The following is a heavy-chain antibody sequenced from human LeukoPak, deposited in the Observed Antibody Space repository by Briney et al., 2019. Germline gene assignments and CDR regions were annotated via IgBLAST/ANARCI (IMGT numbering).Heavy chain of an antibody. D-gene: IGHD3-3*01. V-gene: IGHV3-23*01. CDR2: ISGSGGST. CDR3: AKDPGYYSGGDAFDI. J-gene: IGHJ3*02. CDR1: GFTFSSNA. Sequence: GGSLRLSCAASGFTFSSNAMSWVRQAPGKGLEWVSAISGSGGSTYYADSVKGRFTISRDNSKNTLYLQMNSLRAEDTAVYYCAKDPGYYSGGDAFDIWGQGTMVTVSS.